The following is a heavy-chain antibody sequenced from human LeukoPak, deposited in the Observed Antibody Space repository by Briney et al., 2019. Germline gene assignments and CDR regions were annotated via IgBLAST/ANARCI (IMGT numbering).Heavy chain of an antibody. D-gene: IGHD5-24*01. J-gene: IGHJ2*01. V-gene: IGHV5-51*01. CDR1: GYSFTNYW. CDR3: ARHRGYYNLDFDL. CDR2: IYPGDSDT. Sequence: GESLKISCQGSGYSFTNYWIGWVRQMPGKGLEWMGIIYPGDSDTRYGPSFQGQVTISADKSISTAYLQWSSLKASDTAMYYSARHRGYYNLDFDLWGRGTLVTVSS.